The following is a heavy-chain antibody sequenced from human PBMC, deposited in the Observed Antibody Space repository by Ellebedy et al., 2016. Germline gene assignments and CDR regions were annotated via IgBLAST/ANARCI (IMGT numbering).Heavy chain of an antibody. D-gene: IGHD4-17*01. V-gene: IGHV3-21*01. CDR3: AKSLLDGDYGADY. J-gene: IGHJ4*02. CDR1: GFTFSSYS. CDR2: ISSSSSYI. Sequence: GGSLRLSXAASGFTFSSYSMNWVRQAPGKGLEWVSSISSSSSYIYYADSVKGRFTISRDNAKNSLYLQMNSLRAEDTAVYYCAKSLLDGDYGADYWGQGTLVTVSS.